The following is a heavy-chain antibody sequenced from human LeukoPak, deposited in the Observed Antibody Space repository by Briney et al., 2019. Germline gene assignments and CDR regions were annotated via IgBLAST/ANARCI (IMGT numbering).Heavy chain of an antibody. J-gene: IGHJ4*02. CDR3: AHSFRYHSDTIGYYYFDF. CDR1: EFSLDSDGVA. CDR2: VYWDDDK. V-gene: IGHV2-5*02. D-gene: IGHD3-22*01. Sequence: SGPTLVKPTQTLTLTCTFSEFSLDSDGVAVGWIRQPPGKALEWLALVYWDDDKRYSPSLKSRVTITKDTSKNQVVLTMTNMDPVDTATYYCAHSFRYHSDTIGYYYFDFWGQGTLVTVSS.